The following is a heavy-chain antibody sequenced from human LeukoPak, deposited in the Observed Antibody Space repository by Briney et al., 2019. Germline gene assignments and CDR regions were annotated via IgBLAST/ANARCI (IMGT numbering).Heavy chain of an antibody. V-gene: IGHV3-21*01. Sequence: GGSLRLSCAASGFTFSSYSMNWVRQAPGKGLEWVSSNSSSSSYIYYADSVKGRFTISRDNAKNSLYLQMNSLRAEDTAVYYCARDLVPVSWGQGTLVTVSS. CDR1: GFTFSSYS. CDR3: ARDLVPVS. CDR2: NSSSSSYI. J-gene: IGHJ4*02.